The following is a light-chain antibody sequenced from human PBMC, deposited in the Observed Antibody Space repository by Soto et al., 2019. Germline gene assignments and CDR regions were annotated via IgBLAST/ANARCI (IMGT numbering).Light chain of an antibody. Sequence: QSALTQPASVSGSPGQSITISCSGTPSDIGAYNYVSWYQHLPGKAPKVISYDVTNRPSGVSSRFSGSKSGITASLTISGLEGEDVANYCCGSYTISGTLMIFGGGTKLTVL. J-gene: IGLJ2*01. CDR2: DVT. CDR1: PSDIGAYNY. V-gene: IGLV2-14*03. CDR3: GSYTISGTLMI.